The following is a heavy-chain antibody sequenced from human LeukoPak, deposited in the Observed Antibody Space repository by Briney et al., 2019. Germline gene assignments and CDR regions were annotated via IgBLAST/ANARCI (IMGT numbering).Heavy chain of an antibody. Sequence: GGSLRLSCAASGFTFSSYSMNWVRQAPGKGLVWVSRINTDGSSTAYAASVKGRFTISRDNTKNILYLQMNSLRAEDTALYYCARERVGSDYYGLDVWGQGTTVSVSS. CDR3: ARERVGSDYYGLDV. V-gene: IGHV3-74*01. D-gene: IGHD6-25*01. J-gene: IGHJ6*02. CDR1: GFTFSSYS. CDR2: INTDGSST.